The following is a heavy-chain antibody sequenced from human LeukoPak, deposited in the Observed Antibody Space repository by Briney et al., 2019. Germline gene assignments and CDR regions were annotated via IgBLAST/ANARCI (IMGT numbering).Heavy chain of an antibody. CDR3: ARDMETYYYDSSNDY. V-gene: IGHV3-30*03. CDR2: ISYDGSNK. D-gene: IGHD3-22*01. CDR1: GFTFNSYG. Sequence: GRSLRLSCAASGFTFNSYGMHWVRQAPGKGLEWMTIISYDGSNKYYADSVKGRFTISRDNAKNSLYLQMNSLRAEDTAVYYCARDMETYYYDSSNDYWGQGTLVTVSS. J-gene: IGHJ4*02.